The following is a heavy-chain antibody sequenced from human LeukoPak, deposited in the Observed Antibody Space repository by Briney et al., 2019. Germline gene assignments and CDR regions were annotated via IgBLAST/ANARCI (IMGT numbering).Heavy chain of an antibody. Sequence: PSETLSLTCTVSGGSISSYYWSWIRQPAGKGLEWIGRIYTSGSTNYNPSLKSRVTISVDTSKNQFSLKLSSVTAADTAVYYCARDLGSLSGSPGDYFDYWGQGTLVTVSS. D-gene: IGHD1-26*01. CDR2: IYTSGST. CDR3: ARDLGSLSGSPGDYFDY. J-gene: IGHJ4*02. V-gene: IGHV4-4*07. CDR1: GGSISSYY.